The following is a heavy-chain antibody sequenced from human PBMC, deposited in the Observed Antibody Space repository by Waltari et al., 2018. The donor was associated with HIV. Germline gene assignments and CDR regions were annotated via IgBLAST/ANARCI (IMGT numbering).Heavy chain of an antibody. CDR1: VGSTSTYY. J-gene: IGHJ2*01. Sequence: QVQLQESGPGLVKPSETLSLTCTVSVGSTSTYYWNWIRQPPGKGLEWIGYIYYNGATIYNPSLKSRLSMSIDTSKNQFSLKLSSVTAADTAMYFCARPSNWGSRNWYFDLWGRGTLVTVSS. D-gene: IGHD7-27*01. CDR3: ARPSNWGSRNWYFDL. V-gene: IGHV4-59*01. CDR2: IYYNGAT.